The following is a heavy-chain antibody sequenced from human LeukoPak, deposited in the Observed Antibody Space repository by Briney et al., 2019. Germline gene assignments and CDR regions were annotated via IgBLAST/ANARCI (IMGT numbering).Heavy chain of an antibody. V-gene: IGHV3-23*01. CDR1: GFTFSSYA. D-gene: IGHD3-22*01. CDR3: AKDLSYYDSSPRDYFDY. J-gene: IGHJ4*02. CDR2: ISGSGGST. Sequence: GGPLRLSCAASGFTFSSYAMSWVRQAPGKGLEWVSAISGSGGSTYYADSVKGRFTISRDNSKNTLYLQMNSLRAEDTAVYYCAKDLSYYDSSPRDYFDYWGQGTLVTVSS.